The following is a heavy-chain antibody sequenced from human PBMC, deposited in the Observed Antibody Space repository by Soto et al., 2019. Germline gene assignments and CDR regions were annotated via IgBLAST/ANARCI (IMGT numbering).Heavy chain of an antibody. J-gene: IGHJ6*02. Sequence: QVQLEQSGAEVKKPGPSLKVSCKATGGTFNKYAISWVRQAPGQGLEWMAGIIPVYGTPNYAQRFQDRVTIIADESTTTAYMEVNRLTSEDTAIYYCSILTASGMDVWGPGTTVIGSS. V-gene: IGHV1-69*01. CDR2: IIPVYGTP. CDR3: SILTASGMDV. CDR1: GGTFNKYA. D-gene: IGHD3-3*01.